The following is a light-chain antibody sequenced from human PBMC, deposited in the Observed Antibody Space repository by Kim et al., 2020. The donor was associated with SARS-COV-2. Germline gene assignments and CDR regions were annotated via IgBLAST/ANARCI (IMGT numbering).Light chain of an antibody. CDR1: ALPKQY. CDR2: KDS. Sequence: SPGQTARNTCSGEALPKQYDYWDQQKAGQAPVVVIYKDSERPAGIPERVSGSSSGTTVTLTISGVQAEDEADYYCQSADRSGTWVFGGGTQLTVL. CDR3: QSADRSGTWV. V-gene: IGLV3-25*03. J-gene: IGLJ3*02.